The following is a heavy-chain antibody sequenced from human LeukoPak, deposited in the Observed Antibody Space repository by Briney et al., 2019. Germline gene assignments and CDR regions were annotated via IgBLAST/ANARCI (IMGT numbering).Heavy chain of an antibody. CDR2: ISGSGDST. CDR1: GFTFSNYA. V-gene: IGHV3-23*01. Sequence: GGSLRLSCAASGFTFSNYAMNWVRQAPGRGLEWVSGISGSGDSTYYADSVKGRFTISRDNSKNTLYLQMNSLRAEDTAVYYCAKDYSSSYWGQGTLVTVSS. CDR3: AKDYSSSY. D-gene: IGHD6-13*01. J-gene: IGHJ4*02.